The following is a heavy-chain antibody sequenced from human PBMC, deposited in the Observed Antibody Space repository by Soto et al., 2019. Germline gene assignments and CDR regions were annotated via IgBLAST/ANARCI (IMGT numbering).Heavy chain of an antibody. CDR3: ATNAGYYDGSGPKYFQH. CDR1: GGSISTGGYY. D-gene: IGHD3-22*01. CDR2: IYYSGTT. J-gene: IGHJ1*01. Sequence: PSETLSLTCTVSGGSISTGGYYWSWIRQHPGKGLECIGYIYYSGTTNYNPSLKSRVTISVDTSKSQFSLKLDSVTAADTAVYYCATNAGYYDGSGPKYFQHWGQGTLVTVSS. V-gene: IGHV4-31*03.